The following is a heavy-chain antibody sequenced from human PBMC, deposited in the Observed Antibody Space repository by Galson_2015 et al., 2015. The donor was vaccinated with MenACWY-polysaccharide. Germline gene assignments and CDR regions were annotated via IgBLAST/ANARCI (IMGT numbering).Heavy chain of an antibody. CDR2: ISSGSDTA. Sequence: SLRLSCAASGFNFSIYVMTWVRQAPGKGLEWVSAISSGSDTAYYTDSVKGRFTISRDNSKDTLHLQMDSLRAGDTAVYYCVKGGWADNWGQGTLVTVSS. V-gene: IGHV3-23*01. CDR1: GFNFSIYV. D-gene: IGHD1-26*01. CDR3: VKGGWADN. J-gene: IGHJ4*02.